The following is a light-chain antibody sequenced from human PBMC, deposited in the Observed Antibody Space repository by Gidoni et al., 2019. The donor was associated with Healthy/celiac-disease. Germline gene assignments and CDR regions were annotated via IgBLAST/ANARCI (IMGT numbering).Light chain of an antibody. J-gene: IGLJ3*02. CDR3: QSYDSSLSGWV. CDR1: SSNIGAGYD. V-gene: IGLV1-40*01. Sequence: QSALTPPSSASGAPGPRVTISCTGSSSNIGAGYDVHWYQQLPGTAPKLLIYGNSNRPSGVPDRFSGSKSGNSASLTITGLQAEDEADYYCQSYDSSLSGWVFGGGTKLTVL. CDR2: GNS.